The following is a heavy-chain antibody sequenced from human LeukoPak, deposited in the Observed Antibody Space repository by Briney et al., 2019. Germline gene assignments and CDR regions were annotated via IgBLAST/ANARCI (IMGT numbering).Heavy chain of an antibody. CDR2: ISVSGDWT. D-gene: IGHD1-26*01. V-gene: IGHV3-23*01. CDR3: ARVRGSYSVDY. Sequence: GGSLRLSCEASGFTFSSYYMIWVREAPGKGLGWVSVISVSGDWTYYADSVKGRFTISRDNSKKTLYLQMNSLRAEDTAVYYCARVRGSYSVDYWGQGTLVTVSS. J-gene: IGHJ4*02. CDR1: GFTFSSYY.